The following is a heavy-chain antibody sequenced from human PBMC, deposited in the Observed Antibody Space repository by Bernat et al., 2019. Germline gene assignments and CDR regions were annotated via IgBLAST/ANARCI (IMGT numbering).Heavy chain of an antibody. Sequence: QVQLVESGGGVVQPGRSLRLSCAASGFTFSSYAMHWVRQAPGKGLEWGAVISYDGSNKYYADSVKGRFTISRDNSKNTLYLQMNSLRAEDTAVYYCARDAYCISTSCRAPFDYWGQGTLVTVSS. CDR3: ARDAYCISTSCRAPFDY. CDR1: GFTFSSYA. V-gene: IGHV3-30-3*01. D-gene: IGHD2-2*01. CDR2: ISYDGSNK. J-gene: IGHJ4*02.